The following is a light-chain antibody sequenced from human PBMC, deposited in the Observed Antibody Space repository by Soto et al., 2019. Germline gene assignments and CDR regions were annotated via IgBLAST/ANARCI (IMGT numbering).Light chain of an antibody. Sequence: QSVLTQPRSVSGSPGQSVTISCSGISDVGRYNYVSWYQQHPGEATTLVINDDTKQPSGAPDRFSASKSDNTSSLTTSVLQSEDAAYYYCCSSAGTYVFGTGTKLTVL. CDR2: DDT. V-gene: IGLV2-11*01. CDR3: CSSAGTYV. J-gene: IGLJ1*01. CDR1: SDVGRYNY.